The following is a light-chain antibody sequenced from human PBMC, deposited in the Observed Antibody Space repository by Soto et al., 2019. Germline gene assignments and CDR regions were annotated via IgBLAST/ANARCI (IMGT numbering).Light chain of an antibody. CDR1: QSVSSNY. CDR2: GAS. CDR3: QQYGSSSYT. J-gene: IGKJ2*01. Sequence: DIVLTQSPDTLSLSPGERATLSCRASQSVSSNYLARYQQKPGQAPRLLIYGASTRATGIPDRFSGSASVTDFTLTISRLEPEDFAVYYCQQYGSSSYTFGQGTRLEIK. V-gene: IGKV3-20*01.